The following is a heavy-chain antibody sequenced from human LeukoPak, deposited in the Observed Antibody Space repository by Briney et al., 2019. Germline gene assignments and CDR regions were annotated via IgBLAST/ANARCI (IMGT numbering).Heavy chain of an antibody. Sequence: PSETLSLTCTVSGDSISSRGSFWGWIRQPPGETLEWIGSISYTGTTYYSPSLKSRVTISLDTFKNQFSLQLSSVTAADTALCYCVRDRGECLFDLWGQGTLVTVSS. D-gene: IGHD3-10*01. CDR3: VRDRGECLFDL. CDR1: GDSISSRGSF. CDR2: ISYTGTT. J-gene: IGHJ5*02. V-gene: IGHV4-39*07.